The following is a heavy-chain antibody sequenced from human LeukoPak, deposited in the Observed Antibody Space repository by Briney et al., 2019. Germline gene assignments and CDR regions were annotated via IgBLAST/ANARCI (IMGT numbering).Heavy chain of an antibody. Sequence: GGSLRLSCAASGFTFSSYWMSWVRQAPGKGLEWVANIKQDGSEKYYVDSVKGRFTISRDNAKNSLYLQMNSLRAEDTAMYYCARLTLGYCSSTSCYKESGFDYWGQGTLVTVSS. CDR3: ARLTLGYCSSTSCYKESGFDY. V-gene: IGHV3-7*01. CDR2: IKQDGSEK. J-gene: IGHJ4*02. CDR1: GFTFSSYW. D-gene: IGHD2-2*02.